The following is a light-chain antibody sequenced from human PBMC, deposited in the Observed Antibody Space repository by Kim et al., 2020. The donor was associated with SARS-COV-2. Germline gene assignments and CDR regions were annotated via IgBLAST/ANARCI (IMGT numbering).Light chain of an antibody. J-gene: IGKJ1*01. V-gene: IGKV1-5*03. CDR3: QQYKSRSWT. Sequence: DIQMTQSPSTLSASVGDRVTITCRASQSISSWLAWYQQKPGKAPNLLIYKTSSLESGVPSRFSGSGSGTEFTLTISSLQPDDFATYYCQQYKSRSWTFGQGTKVDIK. CDR1: QSISSW. CDR2: KTS.